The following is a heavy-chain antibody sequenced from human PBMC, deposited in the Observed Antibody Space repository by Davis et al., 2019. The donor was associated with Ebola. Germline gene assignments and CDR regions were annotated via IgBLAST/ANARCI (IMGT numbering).Heavy chain of an antibody. Sequence: SETLSLTCAVYGGSFSAYLWSWIRQTPGKGLEWIGKISHGGVSDYNPSLKSRVTISVDTSKNQFSLKLSSVTAADTAVYYCARGYGDYQVDAFDIWGQGTMVTVSS. CDR1: GGSFSAYL. CDR2: ISHGGVS. CDR3: ARGYGDYQVDAFDI. V-gene: IGHV4-34*01. D-gene: IGHD4-17*01. J-gene: IGHJ3*02.